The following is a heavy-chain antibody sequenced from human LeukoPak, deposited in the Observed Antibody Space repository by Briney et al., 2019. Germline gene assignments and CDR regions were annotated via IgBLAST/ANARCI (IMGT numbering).Heavy chain of an antibody. CDR1: GYTFTSYD. CDR3: ATSRWNIYGAGGKSEYGMDV. V-gene: IGHV1-8*01. J-gene: IGHJ6*02. D-gene: IGHD4-17*01. Sequence: GASVKVSCKASGYTFTSYDINWVRQATGQGLEWMGWMNPNSGNTGYAQKFQGRVTMTRNTSISTAYMELSSLRSEDTAVYYCATSRWNIYGAGGKSEYGMDVWGQGTTVTASS. CDR2: MNPNSGNT.